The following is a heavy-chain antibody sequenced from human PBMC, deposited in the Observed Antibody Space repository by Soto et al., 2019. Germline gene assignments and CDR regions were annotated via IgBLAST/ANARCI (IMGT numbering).Heavy chain of an antibody. V-gene: IGHV3-74*01. J-gene: IGHJ5*02. CDR3: AREKQYYYGSGSYSPPGRTFDP. Sequence: GGSLRLSCAASGFTFSSYWMHWVRQAPGKGLVWVSRINSDGSSTSYADSVKGRFTISRDNAKNTLYLQMNSLRAEDTAMYYCAREKQYYYGSGSYSPPGRTFDPWGQGTMVTVSS. CDR1: GFTFSSYW. D-gene: IGHD3-10*01. CDR2: INSDGSST.